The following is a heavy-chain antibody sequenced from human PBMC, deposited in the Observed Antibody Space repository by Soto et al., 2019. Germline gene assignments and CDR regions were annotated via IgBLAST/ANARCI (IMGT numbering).Heavy chain of an antibody. CDR3: VRDGSKTLRDCFDP. Sequence: SETLSLTCTVSGGSIRRYYWTWIRQPTGKGLEWLGRVYATGTSDYNPSLRSRIAMSVDISKKTFSLRLRSVTAADTGVYYCVRDGSKTLRDCFDPWGQGIVVTVSS. J-gene: IGHJ5*02. CDR2: VYATGTS. CDR1: GGSIRRYY. D-gene: IGHD4-17*01. V-gene: IGHV4-4*07.